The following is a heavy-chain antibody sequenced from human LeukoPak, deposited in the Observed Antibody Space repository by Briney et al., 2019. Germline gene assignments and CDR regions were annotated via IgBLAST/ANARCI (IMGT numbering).Heavy chain of an antibody. CDR2: ISGSGGST. CDR3: AKDGALIAAGSLDY. Sequence: GGSLRLSCAASGFTFSSYAMSWVRQAPGKGLEWVSAISGSGGSTYYADSVKGRFTISRDNSKNTLYLQMNSLRAEDTAVYYCAKDGALIAAGSLDYWGQGTLVPSPQ. V-gene: IGHV3-23*01. J-gene: IGHJ4*02. CDR1: GFTFSSYA. D-gene: IGHD6-13*01.